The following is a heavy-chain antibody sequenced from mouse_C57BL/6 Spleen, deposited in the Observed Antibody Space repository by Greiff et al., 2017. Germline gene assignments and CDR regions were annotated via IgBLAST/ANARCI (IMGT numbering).Heavy chain of an antibody. D-gene: IGHD1-1*01. Sequence: DVQLVESGGGLVQPGGSLKLSCAASGFTFSDYYMYWVRQTPEKRLEWVAYISNGGGSTYYPDTVKGRFTISRDNAQDTLYLQMSRLKSEDTAMYYCARFITTVPWYFDVWGTGTTVTVSS. CDR1: GFTFSDYY. J-gene: IGHJ1*03. V-gene: IGHV5-12*01. CDR2: ISNGGGST. CDR3: ARFITTVPWYFDV.